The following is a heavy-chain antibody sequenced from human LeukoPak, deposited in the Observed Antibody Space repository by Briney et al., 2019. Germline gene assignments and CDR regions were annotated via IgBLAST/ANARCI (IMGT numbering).Heavy chain of an antibody. V-gene: IGHV3-21*01. D-gene: IGHD2-15*01. CDR2: ISSSSSYI. CDR3: LVVVVAATPRLRPSYFGY. CDR1: GFTFSSYS. J-gene: IGHJ4*02. Sequence: PGGSLRLSCAASGFTFSSYSMNWVRQAPGKGLEWVSSISSSSSYIYYADSVKGRFTISRDNAKNSLYLQMNSLRAEDTAVYYCLVVVVAATPRLRPSYFGYWGQGTLVTVSS.